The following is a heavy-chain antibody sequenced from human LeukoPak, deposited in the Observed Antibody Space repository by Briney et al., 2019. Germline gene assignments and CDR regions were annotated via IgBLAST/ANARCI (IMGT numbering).Heavy chain of an antibody. J-gene: IGHJ5*02. Sequence: SETLSLTCTVSGGSISSSSHSWSWIRQPAGKGLEWIGRIYTSGSTNYNPSLKSRVTISVDTSKNQFSLKLSSVTAADTAVYYCAREKIGYYDGSGRGWFDPWGQGTLVTVSS. V-gene: IGHV4-61*02. CDR2: IYTSGST. D-gene: IGHD3-22*01. CDR1: GGSISSSSHS. CDR3: AREKIGYYDGSGRGWFDP.